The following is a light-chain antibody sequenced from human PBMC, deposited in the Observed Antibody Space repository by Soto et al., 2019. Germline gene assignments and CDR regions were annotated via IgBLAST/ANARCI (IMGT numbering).Light chain of an antibody. J-gene: IGKJ2*01. CDR1: QNVKNNY. CDR2: GAS. Sequence: DIVLTQSPGTLSLSPGERATLSCRASQNVKNNYLAWYQQKPGQAPRLLIRGASSRAAGLPDRFSGSGSGTAFTLTSSGLEPYDFSVYYCQQYGSSPGTFGQGTKLEIK. V-gene: IGKV3-20*01. CDR3: QQYGSSPGT.